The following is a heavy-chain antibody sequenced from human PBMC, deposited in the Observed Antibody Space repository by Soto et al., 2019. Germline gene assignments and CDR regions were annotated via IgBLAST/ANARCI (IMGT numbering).Heavy chain of an antibody. J-gene: IGHJ4*02. V-gene: IGHV4-59*08. Sequence: SETLSLTCTVSGGSISNYYWSWIRQPPGKGLQWIGYIFSSGSTNYNPSLKSRVTISVNTSKNQFSLNLNSVTAADTAVYYCARQRREFDYWGQGSLVTVSS. CDR2: IFSSGST. CDR3: ARQRREFDY. CDR1: GGSISNYY.